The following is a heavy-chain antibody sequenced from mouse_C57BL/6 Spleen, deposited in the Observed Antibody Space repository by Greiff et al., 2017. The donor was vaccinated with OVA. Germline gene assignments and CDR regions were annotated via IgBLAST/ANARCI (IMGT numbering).Heavy chain of an antibody. J-gene: IGHJ1*03. CDR3: ARHEAYYYGSSSYWYFDV. CDR2: FYPGSGSI. CDR1: GYTFTEYT. D-gene: IGHD1-1*01. V-gene: IGHV1-62-2*01. Sequence: QVQLQQSGAELVKPGASVKLSCKASGYTFTEYTIHWVKQRSGQGLEWIGWFYPGSGSIKYNEKFKDKATLTADKSSSTVYMELSRLTSEDSAVYFCARHEAYYYGSSSYWYFDVWGTGTTVTVSS.